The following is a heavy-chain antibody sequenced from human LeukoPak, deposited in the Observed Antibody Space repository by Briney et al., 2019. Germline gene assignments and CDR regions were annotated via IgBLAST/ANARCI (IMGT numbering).Heavy chain of an antibody. CDR1: GFTFSSYA. CDR2: ISGSGGST. Sequence: PGGSLRLSCAASGFTFSSYAMSWVRQAPGKGLEWVSAISGSGGSTYYADSVKGRFTISRDSSRNTLYLQMVSLRAEDTAVYYCAKGTPYYYDSSDYRYYFDYWGQGTLVTVSS. J-gene: IGHJ4*02. D-gene: IGHD3-22*01. V-gene: IGHV3-23*01. CDR3: AKGTPYYYDSSDYRYYFDY.